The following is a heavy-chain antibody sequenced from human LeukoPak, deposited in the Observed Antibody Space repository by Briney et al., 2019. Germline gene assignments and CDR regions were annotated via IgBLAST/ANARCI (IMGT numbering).Heavy chain of an antibody. CDR3: ARGVAAAGTLDDAFDI. Sequence: SETLPLTCTVSGGSISSSSYYWGWIRQPPGKGLEWIGSIYYSGSTYYNPSLKSRVTISVDTSKNQFSLKLSSVTAADTAVYYCARGVAAAGTLDDAFDIWGQGTRVTVSS. CDR2: IYYSGST. V-gene: IGHV4-39*07. CDR1: GGSISSSSYY. D-gene: IGHD6-13*01. J-gene: IGHJ3*02.